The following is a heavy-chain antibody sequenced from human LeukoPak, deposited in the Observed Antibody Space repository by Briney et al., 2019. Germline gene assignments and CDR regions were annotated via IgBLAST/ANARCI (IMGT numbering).Heavy chain of an antibody. Sequence: SETLSLTCTVSGGSITSYYWSWIRQPPGKGLEWIGYISYSGSTNYNPSLKSRVTISVDTSKHQFSLKLSAVTAADTAVYYCARGPHKFDYWGQGSLVTVSS. J-gene: IGHJ4*02. CDR1: GGSITSYY. V-gene: IGHV4-59*01. CDR3: ARGPHKFDY. CDR2: ISYSGST.